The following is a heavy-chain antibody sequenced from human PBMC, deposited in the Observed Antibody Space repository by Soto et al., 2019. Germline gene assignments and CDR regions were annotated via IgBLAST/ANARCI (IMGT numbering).Heavy chain of an antibody. J-gene: IGHJ6*02. CDR2: ISGSGSNT. CDR3: AHPYYSGSSYYGLDV. D-gene: IGHD3-10*01. V-gene: IGHV3-23*01. Sequence: EVQLLESGGGLVQPGGSLRLSCAASGFTFSSYVMNWVRQAPGKGLEWVSGISGSGSNTYYADSVKGRFTISRDNSNDTLYLQMNSLRAEDTAVYDCAHPYYSGSSYYGLDVWGRGTTVTVSS. CDR1: GFTFSSYV.